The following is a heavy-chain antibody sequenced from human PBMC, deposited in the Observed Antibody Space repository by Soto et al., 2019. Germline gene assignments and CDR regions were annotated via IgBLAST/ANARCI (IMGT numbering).Heavy chain of an antibody. J-gene: IGHJ6*03. V-gene: IGHV4-59*08. Sequence: SETLSLTCTVAGGSISSYYWSWIRQPPGKGLEWIGYIYYSGSTNYNPSLKSRVTISVDTSKNQFSLKLSSVTAADTAVYYCARCFRGVDFYYYYYYMDVWGKGTTVTVSS. D-gene: IGHD3-10*01. CDR3: ARCFRGVDFYYYYYYMDV. CDR2: IYYSGST. CDR1: GGSISSYY.